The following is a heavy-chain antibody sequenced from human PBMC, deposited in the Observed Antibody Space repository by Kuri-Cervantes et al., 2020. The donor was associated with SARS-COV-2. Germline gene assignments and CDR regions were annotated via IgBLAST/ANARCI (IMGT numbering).Heavy chain of an antibody. CDR3: AKRYCSSTSCHSYYYYMDV. V-gene: IGHV3-30*02. D-gene: IGHD2-2*01. J-gene: IGHJ6*03. Sequence: GGSLRLCCTASGFTFSTYWMTWVRQTPGKGLEWVAFIRYDGSNKYYADSVKGRFTISRDNSKNTLYLQMNSLRTDDTAVYYCAKRYCSSTSCHSYYYYMDVWGKGTTVTVSS. CDR2: IRYDGSNK. CDR1: GFTFSTYW.